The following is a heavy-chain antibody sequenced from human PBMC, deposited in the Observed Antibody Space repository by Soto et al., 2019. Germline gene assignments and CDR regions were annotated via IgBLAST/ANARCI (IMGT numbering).Heavy chain of an antibody. CDR3: ARRYGWVFDI. V-gene: IGHV4-59*08. Sequence: PSETLSLTCTVSGGSISSYYWSWIRQPPGKGLEWIGYIYYSGSTNYNPSLKSRVTISVDASKNQFSLKLSSVTAADMAVYYCARRYGWVFDIWGQGTTVTVSS. D-gene: IGHD3-16*01. CDR2: IYYSGST. J-gene: IGHJ6*02. CDR1: GGSISSYY.